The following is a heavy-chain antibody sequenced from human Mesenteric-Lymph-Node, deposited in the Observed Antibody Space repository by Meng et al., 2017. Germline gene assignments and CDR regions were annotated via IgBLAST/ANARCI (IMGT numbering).Heavy chain of an antibody. CDR3: ASGPGYSSSWSHYYYYYGMDV. V-gene: IGHV3-11*04. D-gene: IGHD6-13*01. CDR1: GFTFSDYY. J-gene: IGHJ6*02. Sequence: GESLKISCAASGFTFSDYYMSWIRQAPGKGLEWVSYISSSGSTIYYADSVKGRFTISRDNAKNSLYLQMNSLRAEDTAVYYCASGPGYSSSWSHYYYYYGMDVWGQGTTVTVSS. CDR2: ISSSGSTI.